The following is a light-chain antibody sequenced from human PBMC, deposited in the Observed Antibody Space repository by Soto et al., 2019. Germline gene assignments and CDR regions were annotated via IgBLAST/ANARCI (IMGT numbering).Light chain of an antibody. J-gene: IGKJ1*01. CDR3: QQYRT. CDR2: AAA. CDR1: QSVSDNN. V-gene: IGKV3-20*01. Sequence: EIVLTQSPGTLSLSPGERATLSCRASQSVSDNNLAWYQQKPGQAPRLLIYAAASRATGISDRFGGSGSGTEFTLTINSLQSEDFAVYYCQQYRTFGQGTKVAIK.